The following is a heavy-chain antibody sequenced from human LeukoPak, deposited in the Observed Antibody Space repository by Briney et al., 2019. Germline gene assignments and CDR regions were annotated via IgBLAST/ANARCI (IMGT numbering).Heavy chain of an antibody. D-gene: IGHD5-12*01. V-gene: IGHV3-23*01. CDR3: AKESFDSGYGDY. CDR2: ISGSGGST. Sequence: GGSLRLSCSASGFTFSSFRMSWVREAPGKGLEWVSAISGSGGSTYYADSVKGRFTICRDNSKNTLYLQMNSLRAEDTAVYYCAKESFDSGYGDYWGQGTLVTVSS. CDR1: GFTFSSFR. J-gene: IGHJ4*02.